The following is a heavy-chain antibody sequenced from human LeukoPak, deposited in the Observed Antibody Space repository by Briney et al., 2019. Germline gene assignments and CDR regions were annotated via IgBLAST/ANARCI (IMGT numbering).Heavy chain of an antibody. CDR1: GGSFSGYY. CDR3: ARKNFITYYYGSGSYYPSNWFDP. J-gene: IGHJ5*02. Sequence: SETLSLTCAVYGGSFSGYYWSWIRQPPGKGLEWIGEINHSGSTNYNPSLKSRVTISVDTSKNQFSLKLSSVTAADTAVYYCARKNFITYYYGSGSYYPSNWFDPWGQGTLVTVSS. D-gene: IGHD3-10*01. CDR2: INHSGST. V-gene: IGHV4-34*01.